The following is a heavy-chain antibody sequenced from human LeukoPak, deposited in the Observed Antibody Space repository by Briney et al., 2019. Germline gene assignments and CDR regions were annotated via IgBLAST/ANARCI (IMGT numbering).Heavy chain of an antibody. CDR2: INAGNGNT. J-gene: IGHJ5*02. CDR3: AKEPASSGWFDP. V-gene: IGHV1-3*01. D-gene: IGHD6-19*01. CDR1: GYTFTSYA. Sequence: ASVKVSCKASGYTFTSYAMHWVRQAPGQRLERMGWINAGNGNTKYSQKFQGRVTITRDTSASTAYMELSSLRSEDTAVYYCAKEPASSGWFDPWGQGTLVAVSS.